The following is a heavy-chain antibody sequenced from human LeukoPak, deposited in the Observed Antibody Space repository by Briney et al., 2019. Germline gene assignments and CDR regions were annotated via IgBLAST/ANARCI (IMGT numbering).Heavy chain of an antibody. J-gene: IGHJ6*03. CDR3: AKGGFQYPPGNYYYMDV. D-gene: IGHD2/OR15-2a*01. CDR2: ISGSGAET. V-gene: IGHV3-23*02. Sequence: GGSLRLSCAASGFRFNTYVMVWVRQAPGKGLEWVSSISGSGAETYYGVSGEGRFTISRDYSKNTLYLHMIRLRPEDTAVYYCAKGGFQYPPGNYYYMDVWGKGNPVTVSS. CDR1: GFRFNTYV.